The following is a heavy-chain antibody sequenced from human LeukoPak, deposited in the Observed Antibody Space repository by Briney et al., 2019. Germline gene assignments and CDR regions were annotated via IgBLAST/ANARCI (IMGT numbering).Heavy chain of an antibody. CDR2: IYYSGST. J-gene: IGHJ6*02. D-gene: IGHD2-2*01. CDR3: ARDRVSYCSSTSCSHGGYYYHYGMDV. CDR1: GGSISSYY. V-gene: IGHV4-59*01. Sequence: SETLSLTCTVSGGSISSYYWSWIRQPPGKGLEWIGYIYYSGSTNYNPSLKSRVTISVDTSKNQFSLKLSSVTAADTAVYYCARDRVSYCSSTSCSHGGYYYHYGMDVWGQGTTVTVSS.